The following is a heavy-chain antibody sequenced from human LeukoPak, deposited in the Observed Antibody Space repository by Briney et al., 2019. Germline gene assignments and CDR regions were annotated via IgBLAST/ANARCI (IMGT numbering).Heavy chain of an antibody. CDR2: ISAYNGNT. Sequence: ASVKVSCKASGYTFTSYGISWVRQAPGQGREWIGWISAYNGNTNYAQKLQGRVTRTTDTSTSTDYMELRSLRSDDTAVYYCARDRRYYDFWSGQKTYYMDVWGKGTTVTVSS. D-gene: IGHD3-3*01. CDR3: ARDRRYYDFWSGQKTYYMDV. CDR1: GYTFTSYG. V-gene: IGHV1-18*01. J-gene: IGHJ6*03.